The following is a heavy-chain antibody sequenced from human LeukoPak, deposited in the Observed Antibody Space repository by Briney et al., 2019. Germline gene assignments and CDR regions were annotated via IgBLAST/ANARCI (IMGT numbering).Heavy chain of an antibody. J-gene: IGHJ6*03. V-gene: IGHV1-69*05. CDR2: IIPIFGTA. Sequence: GASVKVSCKASGGTFSSYAISWVRQAPGQGLEWMGGIIPIFGTANYAQKFQGRGTITTDESTSTAYMELSSLRSEDTAVYYCAREYCSSTSCYFVEYYMDVWGKGTTVTVSS. CDR1: GGTFSSYA. CDR3: AREYCSSTSCYFVEYYMDV. D-gene: IGHD2-2*01.